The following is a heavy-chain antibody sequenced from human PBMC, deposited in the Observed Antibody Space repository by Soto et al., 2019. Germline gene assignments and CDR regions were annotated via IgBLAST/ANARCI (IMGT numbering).Heavy chain of an antibody. CDR2: IDPSDSYT. V-gene: IGHV5-10-1*01. D-gene: IGHD4-4*01. CDR1: GYIFSNYW. CDR3: ATLSTITTTYNWSDP. Sequence: PGESLKISCKGSGYIFSNYWINWVRQMPGKGLEWMGRIDPSDSYTNYSPSFRGRVTLSADKSINTAYVHWGSLKTSDTAMYFCATLSTITTTYNWSDPWGQGTQVTAPQ. J-gene: IGHJ5*02.